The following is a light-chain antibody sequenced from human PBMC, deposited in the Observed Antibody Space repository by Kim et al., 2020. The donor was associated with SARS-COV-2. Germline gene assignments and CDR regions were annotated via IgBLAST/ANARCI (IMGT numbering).Light chain of an antibody. CDR2: GAS. J-gene: IGKJ5*01. CDR1: QSVSSSY. V-gene: IGKV3-20*01. Sequence: PGERATLSCRASQSVSSSYLALYQQKPGPAPRLLIYGASSSATGIPDRFSGSGSGTDFTLTISRLEPEDFAVYYCQQYGSSPPITFGQGTRLEIK. CDR3: QQYGSSPPIT.